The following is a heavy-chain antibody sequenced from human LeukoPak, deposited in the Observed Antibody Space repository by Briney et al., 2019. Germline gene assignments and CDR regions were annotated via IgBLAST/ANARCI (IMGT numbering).Heavy chain of an antibody. V-gene: IGHV4-59*12. J-gene: IGHJ4*02. D-gene: IGHD3-9*01. CDR1: GGSISSYY. Sequence: PSETLSLTCTVSGGSISSYYWSWIRQHPGKGLEWIGYIYYSGSTYYNPSLKSRVTISVDTSKNQFSLKLSSVTAADTAVYYCARGWVVLRYFDWLFPGSYFDYWGQGTLVTVSS. CDR2: IYYSGST. CDR3: ARGWVVLRYFDWLFPGSYFDY.